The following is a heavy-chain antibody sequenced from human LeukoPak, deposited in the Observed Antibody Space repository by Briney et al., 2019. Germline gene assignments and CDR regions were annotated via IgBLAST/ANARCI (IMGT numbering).Heavy chain of an antibody. D-gene: IGHD3-22*01. CDR1: GFTFSDYY. Sequence: GGSLRLSCAASGFTFSDYYMSWIRQAPGKGLEWVSYISSSGSTIYYADSVKGRFTISRDNAKNSLYLQMNSLRAEDTAVYYCARDWDYYDSSGPTTGYFDYWGQGTLVTVSS. J-gene: IGHJ4*02. CDR2: ISSSGSTI. CDR3: ARDWDYYDSSGPTTGYFDY. V-gene: IGHV3-11*01.